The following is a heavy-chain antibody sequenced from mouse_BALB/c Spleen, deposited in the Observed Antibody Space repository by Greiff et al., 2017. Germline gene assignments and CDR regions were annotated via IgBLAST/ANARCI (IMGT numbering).Heavy chain of an antibody. CDR1: GFSLSRYS. D-gene: IGHD2-4*01. Sequence: VQLVESGPGLVAPSQSLSITCTVSGFSLSRYSVHWVRQPPGKGLEWLGMIWGGGSTDYNSALKSRLSISKDNSKSQVFLKMNSLQTDDTAMYYCARMITTGRSYAMDYWGQGTSVTVSS. J-gene: IGHJ4*01. CDR3: ARMITTGRSYAMDY. CDR2: IWGGGST. V-gene: IGHV2-6-4*01.